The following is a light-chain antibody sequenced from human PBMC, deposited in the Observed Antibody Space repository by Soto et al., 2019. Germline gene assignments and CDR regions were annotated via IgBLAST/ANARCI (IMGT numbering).Light chain of an antibody. V-gene: IGKV4-1*01. CDR2: WAS. CDR1: QSLLYSSTNKTH. J-gene: IGKJ1*01. CDR3: QQHYSHPRT. Sequence: DIVMTQSPDSLAVSLGERATFNCKSSQSLLYSSTNKTHLAWYQQKPGQPPKLLISWASTRESGAPDRFSGSGSETDFTLTISSLQAEDVAVYYCQQHYSHPRTFGQGTKLEIK.